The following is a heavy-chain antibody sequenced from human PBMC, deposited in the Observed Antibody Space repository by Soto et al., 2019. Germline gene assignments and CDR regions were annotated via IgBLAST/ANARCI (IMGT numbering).Heavy chain of an antibody. Sequence: QVQLVESGGGVVQPGRSLRLSCAASGSIFRGYGMHWVRQAPGKGLEWVAVIRYDGSNINYADSVMGRITISRYNSKNTLSLEMNSMRAEDTAVYSCARDGIGGTTVRGYLDYWGQGNLVTVSS. D-gene: IGHD2-15*01. CDR2: IRYDGSNI. V-gene: IGHV3-33*01. J-gene: IGHJ4*02. CDR3: ARDGIGGTTVRGYLDY. CDR1: GSIFRGYG.